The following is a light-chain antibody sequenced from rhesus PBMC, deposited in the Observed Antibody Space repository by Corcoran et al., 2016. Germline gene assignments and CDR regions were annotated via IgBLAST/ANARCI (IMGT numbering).Light chain of an antibody. CDR1: GGDIGAYNF. J-gene: IGLJ1*01. CDR3: CSYAGSYTFYV. Sequence: QAALTQPRSVSGSPGQSVTISCTGTGGDIGAYNFVSWYQMHPGSAPKLMIYEVSKRPSGVSDRFSGSKSGNTASLTISGLQAEYEADYYCCSYAGSYTFYVFGVGTRLTV. V-gene: IGLV2-32*01. CDR2: EVS.